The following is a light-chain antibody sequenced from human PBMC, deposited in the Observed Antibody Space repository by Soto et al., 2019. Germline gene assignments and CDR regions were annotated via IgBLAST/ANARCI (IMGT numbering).Light chain of an antibody. CDR3: QQYDTYSWT. V-gene: IGKV1-5*03. Sequence: DIQMTQSPSTLSASVGDRVTITCRASQSISTWLAWYQQKPGKPPNLLISKASSLESGVPSRFSGSGSGTEFTLTISSLQPDDFATYFCQQYDTYSWTFGQGTKVEIK. CDR1: QSISTW. CDR2: KAS. J-gene: IGKJ1*01.